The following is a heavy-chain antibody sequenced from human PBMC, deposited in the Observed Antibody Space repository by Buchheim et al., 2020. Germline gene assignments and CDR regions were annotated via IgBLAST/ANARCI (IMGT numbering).Heavy chain of an antibody. Sequence: QVQLQESGPGLVKPSQTLSLTCTVSGGSISSGGYYWSWIRQHPGKGLEWIGYIYYSGSTYYNPSLKSRVTISVETSKNQFSLKLSSVTAADTAVYYCARESIVVVPAASGSKYYYYGMDVWGQGTT. D-gene: IGHD2-2*01. V-gene: IGHV4-31*03. CDR2: IYYSGST. CDR1: GGSISSGGYY. CDR3: ARESIVVVPAASGSKYYYYGMDV. J-gene: IGHJ6*02.